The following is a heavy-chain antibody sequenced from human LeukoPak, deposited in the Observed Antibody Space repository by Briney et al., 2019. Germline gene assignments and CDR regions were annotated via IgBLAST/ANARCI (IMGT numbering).Heavy chain of an antibody. Sequence: GGSLRLSCAASGFTFSSYSMNWVRQAPGKGLEWVSSIRSSSSYIYYADSVKGRFTISRDNAKNSLYLQMNSLRAEDTAVYYCARDPYSSGWGFAPWGQGTLVTVSS. CDR2: IRSSSSYI. D-gene: IGHD6-19*01. CDR3: ARDPYSSGWGFAP. J-gene: IGHJ5*02. CDR1: GFTFSSYS. V-gene: IGHV3-21*01.